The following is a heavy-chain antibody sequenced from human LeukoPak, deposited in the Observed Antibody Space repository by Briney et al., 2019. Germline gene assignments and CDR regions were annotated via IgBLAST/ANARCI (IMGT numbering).Heavy chain of an antibody. CDR2: INHSGST. J-gene: IGHJ4*02. CDR1: GGSFSGYY. V-gene: IGHV4-34*01. Sequence: SETLSLTCAVYGGSFSGYYWSWIRQPPGKGLEWIGEINHSGSTNYNPSLKSRVTISVDTSKNQFSLKLSSVTAADTAVYYCARSTSRWTYWGPGALVTVSS. D-gene: IGHD6-13*01. CDR3: ARSTSRWTY.